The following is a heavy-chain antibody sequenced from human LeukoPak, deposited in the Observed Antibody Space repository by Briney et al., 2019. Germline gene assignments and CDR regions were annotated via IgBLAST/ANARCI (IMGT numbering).Heavy chain of an antibody. CDR1: GYSFTSYW. CDR3: ARRGLVLMVYASKYFDY. J-gene: IGHJ4*02. Sequence: GESLKISCKGSGYSFTSYWIGWVRQMPGKGLEWMGIIYPGDSDTRYSPSFQGRVTISADKSISTAYLQWSSLKASDTAMYYCARRGLVLMVYASKYFDYWGQGTLVTVSS. V-gene: IGHV5-51*01. D-gene: IGHD2-8*01. CDR2: IYPGDSDT.